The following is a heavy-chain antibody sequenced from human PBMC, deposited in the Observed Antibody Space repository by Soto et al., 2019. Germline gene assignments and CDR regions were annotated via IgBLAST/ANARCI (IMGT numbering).Heavy chain of an antibody. V-gene: IGHV4-4*02. Sequence: PSETLSLTCAVSGDSISRRNWWSWVRQSPGQGLEWIGEIHHSGSTNYNLSLKSRVTISIDKSKNHFSLSLTSVTAADTAVYYCARATAVADAIAYGLDVWGQGTAVTVSS. CDR3: ARATAVADAIAYGLDV. J-gene: IGHJ6*02. D-gene: IGHD2-21*02. CDR2: IHHSGST. CDR1: GDSISRRNW.